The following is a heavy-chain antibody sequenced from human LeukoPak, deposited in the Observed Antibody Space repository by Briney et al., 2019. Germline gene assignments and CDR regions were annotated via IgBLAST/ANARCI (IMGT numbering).Heavy chain of an antibody. Sequence: GESLKISCKGSGYSFTGYWIGWVRQMPGKGLEWMGIIYHGDSDTRYSPSFQGQVTISADKSISTAYLQWSSLKASDTAMYYCARTKWEQYYYYYGMDVWGQGTTVTVSS. V-gene: IGHV5-51*01. D-gene: IGHD1-26*01. CDR3: ARTKWEQYYYYYGMDV. CDR1: GYSFTGYW. J-gene: IGHJ6*02. CDR2: IYHGDSDT.